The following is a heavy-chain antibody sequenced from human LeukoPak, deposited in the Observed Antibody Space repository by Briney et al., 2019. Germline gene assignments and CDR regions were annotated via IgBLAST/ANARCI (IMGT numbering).Heavy chain of an antibody. CDR1: GFTFDDYG. CDR3: ARGSAFWSGYYRNYYYMDV. CDR2: INWNGGST. Sequence: GGSLRLSCAASGFTFDDYGMSWVRQAPGKGLEWVSGINWNGGSTGYADSVKGRFTIARGNAKNSRYLQMNSLRAEDTALYYCARGSAFWSGYYRNYYYMDVWGKGTTVTVSS. D-gene: IGHD3-3*01. V-gene: IGHV3-20*04. J-gene: IGHJ6*03.